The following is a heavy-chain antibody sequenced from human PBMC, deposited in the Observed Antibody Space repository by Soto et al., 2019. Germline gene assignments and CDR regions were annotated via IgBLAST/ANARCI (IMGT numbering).Heavy chain of an antibody. CDR3: ARGIAAAGTTPYYYYYYMDV. CDR1: GYTFTCYG. Sequence: ASVKVSCKASGYTFTCYGISWVRQAPGQGLEWLGCISAYIGNTNYAQKLQGRVTMTTDTSTSTAYLELRSLSSDDTAVYYCARGIAAAGTTPYYYYYYMDVWGKGTTVTVSS. J-gene: IGHJ6*03. V-gene: IGHV1-18*01. D-gene: IGHD6-13*01. CDR2: ISAYIGNT.